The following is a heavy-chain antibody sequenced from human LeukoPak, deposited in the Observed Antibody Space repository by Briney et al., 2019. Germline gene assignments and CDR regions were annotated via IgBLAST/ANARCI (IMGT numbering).Heavy chain of an antibody. CDR3: ARVNVGGKAAAYDY. Sequence: SETLSLTCTVSGGSISSSSYYWGWIRQPPGKGLEWIGSIYYSGSTYYNPSLKSRVTISVDTSKNQFSLKLSSVTAADTAVYYCARVNVGGKAAAYDYWGQGTLVTVSS. CDR2: IYYSGST. V-gene: IGHV4-39*07. CDR1: GGSISSSSYY. D-gene: IGHD6-13*01. J-gene: IGHJ4*02.